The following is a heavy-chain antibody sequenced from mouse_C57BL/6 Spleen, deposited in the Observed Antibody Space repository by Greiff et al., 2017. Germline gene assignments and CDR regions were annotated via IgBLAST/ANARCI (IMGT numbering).Heavy chain of an antibody. CDR1: GYTFTSYW. CDR2: IDPSDSDT. J-gene: IGHJ4*01. V-gene: IGHV1-52*01. CDR3: ARGGDYAMDY. Sequence: QVPLQQPGAELLRPGSSVKLSCKSSGYTFTSYWMHLVKQRPIQGLELIGNIDPSDSDTHYNQQFKDKATLTVDKSSSTAYMQLSSRTAEDSAVYYCARGGDYAMDYWGQGTAVTVSS.